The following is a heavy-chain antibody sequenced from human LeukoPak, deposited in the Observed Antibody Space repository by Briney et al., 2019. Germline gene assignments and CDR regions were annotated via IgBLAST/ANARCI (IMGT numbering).Heavy chain of an antibody. J-gene: IGHJ5*02. CDR3: ARDRRFSGYDYWFDL. Sequence: SQTLSLTCTVSGGSICGGGFSWSWIRQPPGKGLEWIGYIYHTGSTSYNPSLKSRLTMSLDRSTSQFSMKLSSVTAADTAVYYCARDRRFSGYDYWFDLWGQGTLVAVSS. D-gene: IGHD5-12*01. CDR2: IYHTGST. V-gene: IGHV4-30-2*01. CDR1: GGSICGGGFS.